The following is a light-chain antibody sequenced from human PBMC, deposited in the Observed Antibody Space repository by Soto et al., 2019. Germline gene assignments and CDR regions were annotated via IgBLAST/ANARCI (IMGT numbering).Light chain of an antibody. CDR3: GTWDSSLSAGV. CDR1: SSNIGNNY. V-gene: IGLV1-51*01. J-gene: IGLJ1*01. Sequence: SVLTQPPSVSAAPGHKVTISCSGSSSNIGNNYVSWYQQLPGTAPKLLIYDNNKRPSGIPDRFSGSKSGTSATLGITGLQTGDEADYYCGTWDSSLSAGVFGTGTKVTV. CDR2: DNN.